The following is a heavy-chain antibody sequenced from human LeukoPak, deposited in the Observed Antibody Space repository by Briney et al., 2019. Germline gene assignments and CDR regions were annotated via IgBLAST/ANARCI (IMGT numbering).Heavy chain of an antibody. Sequence: RGSLRLSCAASGFTVSSNYMSWVRQAPGKGLEWVSVIYSGGSTYYADSVKGRFTISRDNSKNTLYLQMNSLRAEDTAVYYCARGPGIAVTVDYWGQGTLVTVSS. D-gene: IGHD6-19*01. V-gene: IGHV3-53*01. CDR1: GFTVSSNY. CDR2: IYSGGST. CDR3: ARGPGIAVTVDY. J-gene: IGHJ4*02.